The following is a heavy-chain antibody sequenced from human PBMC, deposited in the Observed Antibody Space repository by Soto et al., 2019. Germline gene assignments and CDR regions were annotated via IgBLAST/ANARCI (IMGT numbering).Heavy chain of an antibody. V-gene: IGHV4-30-2*01. CDR3: ARAARAAAAGMDV. D-gene: IGHD6-13*01. Sequence: PSETLSLTCAVSGGSISSGGYSWSWIRQPSGKGLEWIGYIYHSGSTYYNPSLKSRVTISVDRSKNQFSLKLSSVTAADTAVYYCARAARAAAAGMDVWGQGTTVTVSS. CDR1: GGSISSGGYS. J-gene: IGHJ6*02. CDR2: IYHSGST.